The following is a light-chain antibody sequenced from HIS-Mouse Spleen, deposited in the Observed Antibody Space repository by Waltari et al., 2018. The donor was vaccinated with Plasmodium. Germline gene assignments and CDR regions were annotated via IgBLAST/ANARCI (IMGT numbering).Light chain of an antibody. J-gene: IGKJ3*01. Sequence: DIVMTQSPATLSVSAGERATLSCRASQSVSSKLAWYQQKPGQAPRLLIYGASTRATGIPARFRGSGSGTEFTLTISSLQSEDFAVYYCQQYNNWSFTFGPGTKVDIK. CDR2: GAS. V-gene: IGKV3-15*01. CDR1: QSVSSK. CDR3: QQYNNWSFT.